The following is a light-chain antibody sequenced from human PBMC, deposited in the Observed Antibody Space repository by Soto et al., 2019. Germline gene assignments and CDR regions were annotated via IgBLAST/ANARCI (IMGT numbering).Light chain of an antibody. J-gene: IGKJ1*01. Sequence: DIQMTQSPSTLSASVGDRVTITCRASQSISSWLAWYQQKPGKAPKLLMYKASSLESGVPSRFSGSGSGTEFTLTISSLQPDDFATYYCQQYKSYWTFGQGTKVEI. CDR3: QQYKSYWT. CDR1: QSISSW. CDR2: KAS. V-gene: IGKV1-5*03.